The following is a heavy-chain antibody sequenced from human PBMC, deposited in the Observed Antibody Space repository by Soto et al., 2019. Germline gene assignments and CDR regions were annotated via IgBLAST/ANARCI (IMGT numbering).Heavy chain of an antibody. CDR3: ARVNGDAPPRGMDV. D-gene: IGHD2-21*02. V-gene: IGHV1-2*06. Sequence: QVQLVQSGAEVKKPGASVKVSCKASGYTFTDYYMHWVRQAPGQGLEWMGRINPKSGDTKYAEKFQAGVTMTRDTSISTAYMEVTRLRSDDTAVYYCARVNGDAPPRGMDVWGQGTTVTVSS. CDR1: GYTFTDYY. J-gene: IGHJ6*02. CDR2: INPKSGDT.